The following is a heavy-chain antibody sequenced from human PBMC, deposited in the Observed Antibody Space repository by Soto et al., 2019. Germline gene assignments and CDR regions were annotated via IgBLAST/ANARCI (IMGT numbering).Heavy chain of an antibody. CDR2: ITASGDTT. CDR3: AKVRPLRDCTRTSGRGAFDI. CDR1: GFTFSSYA. V-gene: IGHV3-23*01. D-gene: IGHD2-2*01. J-gene: IGHJ3*02. Sequence: EVQLLESGGGLVQPGGSLRLSCAASGFTFSSYAMSWVRQAPGKGLEWDSAITASGDTTYYADSVKGRFTISRDNSKSTMYLQMNSLRAEDTAVYYCAKVRPLRDCTRTSGRGAFDIWGQWTMVTVSS.